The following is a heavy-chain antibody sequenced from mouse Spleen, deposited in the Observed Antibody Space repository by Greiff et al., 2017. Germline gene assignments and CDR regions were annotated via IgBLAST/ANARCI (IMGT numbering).Heavy chain of an antibody. CDR3: ARRVVATKGDAMDY. D-gene: IGHD1-1*01. Sequence: VQLKESGPELVKPGASVKMSCKASGYTFTDYNMHWVKQSHGKSLEWIGYINPNNGGTSYNQKFKGKATLTVNKSSSTAYMELRSLTSEDSAVYYCARRVVATKGDAMDYWGQGTSVTVSS. V-gene: IGHV1-22*01. CDR1: GYTFTDYN. J-gene: IGHJ4*01. CDR2: INPNNGGT.